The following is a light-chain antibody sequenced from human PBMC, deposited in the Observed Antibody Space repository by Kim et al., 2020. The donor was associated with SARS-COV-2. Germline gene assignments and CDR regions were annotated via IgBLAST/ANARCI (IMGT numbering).Light chain of an antibody. V-gene: IGKV3-20*01. J-gene: IGKJ2*01. CDR3: QQYVTTPYT. CDR2: GAS. CDR1: QSLNNNY. Sequence: LSPGERATLSCRAGQSLNNNYLAWYQQKPGQAPRLVIYGASNRATGIPDRFSGGGSGTDFTLTISRLEPEDFAVYYCQQYVTTPYTFGQGTKLEI.